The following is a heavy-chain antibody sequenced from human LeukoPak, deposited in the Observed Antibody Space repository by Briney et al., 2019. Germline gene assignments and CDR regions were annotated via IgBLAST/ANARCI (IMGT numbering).Heavy chain of an antibody. CDR3: ARGGGSIAYY. V-gene: IGHV3-74*01. Sequence: PGGSLRLSCAASGFTFSSYWMHWGRQAPGKGLVWVSRINSDGSSTSYAGSVKGRFTISRDNAKNTLYLQMNSLRVEDTAVYYCARGGGSIAYYWGQGTLVTVSS. CDR2: INSDGSST. CDR1: GFTFSSYW. D-gene: IGHD2-15*01. J-gene: IGHJ4*02.